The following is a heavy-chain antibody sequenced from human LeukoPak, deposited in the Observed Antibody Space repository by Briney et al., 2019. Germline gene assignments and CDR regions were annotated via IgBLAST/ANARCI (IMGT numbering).Heavy chain of an antibody. CDR2: IGVSGGST. D-gene: IGHD4-23*01. CDR3: AKRSRENYGGFDS. V-gene: IGHV3-23*01. J-gene: IGHJ4*02. CDR1: GFALSSYG. Sequence: GGSLRLSCAASGFALSSYGMIWVRQAPGKGLEWVSAIGVSGGSTYYADSVKGRFTISRDNSKNTLYLQMNGLRAEDTAIYYCAKRSRENYGGFDSWGQGTLVTVSS.